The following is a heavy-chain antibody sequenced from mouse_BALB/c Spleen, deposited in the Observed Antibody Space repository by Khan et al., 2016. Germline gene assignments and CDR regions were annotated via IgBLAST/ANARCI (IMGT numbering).Heavy chain of an antibody. D-gene: IGHD1-2*01. V-gene: IGHV3-2*02. CDR3: ARTASIKY. Sequence: EVQLQESGPGLVKPSQSLSLTCTVTGYSITSGYGWNWIRQLPGNKQEWMGYISYSGSTNYNPSLKRRISITADTSKNQFFLQLNSVTTEDTATYYCARTASIKYWGQGTTLTVSS. J-gene: IGHJ2*01. CDR2: ISYSGST. CDR1: GYSITSGYG.